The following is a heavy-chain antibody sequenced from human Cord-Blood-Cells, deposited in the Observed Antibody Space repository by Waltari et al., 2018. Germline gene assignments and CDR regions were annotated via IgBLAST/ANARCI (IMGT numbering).Heavy chain of an antibody. CDR3: ASFTPKLVDAFDI. CDR2: IYYSGST. V-gene: IGHV4-39*01. CDR1: GGSISSSSYY. Sequence: QLQLQESGPGLVKPSETLSLTCTVSGGSISSSSYYWGWIRQPPGKGLEWIGSIYYSGSTYYNPSLKSRVTISVDTSKNQFSLKLSSVTAADTAVYYCASFTPKLVDAFDIWGQGTMVTVSS. D-gene: IGHD1-1*01. J-gene: IGHJ3*02.